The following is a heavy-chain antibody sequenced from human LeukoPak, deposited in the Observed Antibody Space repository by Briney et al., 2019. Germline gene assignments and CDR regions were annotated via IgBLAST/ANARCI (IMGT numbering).Heavy chain of an antibody. D-gene: IGHD3-22*01. J-gene: IGHJ4*02. V-gene: IGHV3-23*01. CDR3: AKDLWWDWIYDSSGYYPPFGG. CDR2: ISGSGGST. Sequence: PGGSLRLSCAASGFTFSSYGMSWVRQAPGKGLEWVSAISGSGGSTYYADSVKGRFTISRDNSKNTLYLQMNSLRAEDTAVYYCAKDLWWDWIYDSSGYYPPFGGWGQGTLVTVSS. CDR1: GFTFSSYG.